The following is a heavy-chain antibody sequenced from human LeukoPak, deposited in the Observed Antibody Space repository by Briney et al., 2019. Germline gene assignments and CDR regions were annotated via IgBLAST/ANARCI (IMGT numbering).Heavy chain of an antibody. CDR2: IYYSGST. V-gene: IGHV4-39*01. D-gene: IGHD4-17*01. J-gene: IGHJ4*02. CDR3: ARLPTVTFFDY. Sequence: SETLSLTCTVSGGSISSSSYYWGWIRQPPGKGLEWIGSIYYSGSTYYNPSLKSRVTISVDTSKNQFSLRLSSVTAADTAVYYCARLPTVTFFDYWGQGTLITVSS. CDR1: GGSISSSSYY.